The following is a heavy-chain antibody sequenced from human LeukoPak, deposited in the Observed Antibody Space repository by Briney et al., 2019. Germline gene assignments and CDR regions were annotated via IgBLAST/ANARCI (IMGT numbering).Heavy chain of an antibody. D-gene: IGHD3-10*01. CDR1: GVTFSSYA. Sequence: AGGSLRLSCAASGVTFSSYAMYWVRQAPGKGLEWVSAISGSGGSTYYADSVKGRFTISRDNSKNTLYLQMDSLRAEDTAVYYCAKDPYINSRSGGFDYWGQGTLVTVSS. CDR3: AKDPYINSRSGGFDY. CDR2: ISGSGGST. V-gene: IGHV3-23*01. J-gene: IGHJ4*02.